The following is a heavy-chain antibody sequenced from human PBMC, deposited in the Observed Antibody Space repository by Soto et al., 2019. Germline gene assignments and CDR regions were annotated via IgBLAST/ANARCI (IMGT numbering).Heavy chain of an antibody. J-gene: IGHJ4*02. V-gene: IGHV4-39*01. CDR1: GGSISSSSYY. CDR3: ARQFPYFDY. Sequence: SETLSLTCTVSGGSISSSSYYWGWIRQPPGKGLEWIGSIYYSGGTYYNPSLKSRVTISVDTSKNQFSLKLSSVTAADTAVYYCARQFPYFDYWGQGTLVTVSS. CDR2: IYYSGGT.